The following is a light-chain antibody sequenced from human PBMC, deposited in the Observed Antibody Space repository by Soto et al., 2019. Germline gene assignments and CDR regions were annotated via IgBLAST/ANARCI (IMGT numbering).Light chain of an antibody. Sequence: DIRLTQSPPFLSASVGDRVTVSCRASQGMSSSLAWYQQKPGKAPKLLIYSESTLQNGVPSRFSGSGSGTEFTLTISSLPPEDFETYFCQQLYTFGGGTKVE. CDR1: QGMSSS. CDR3: QQLYT. V-gene: IGKV1-9*01. J-gene: IGKJ4*01. CDR2: SES.